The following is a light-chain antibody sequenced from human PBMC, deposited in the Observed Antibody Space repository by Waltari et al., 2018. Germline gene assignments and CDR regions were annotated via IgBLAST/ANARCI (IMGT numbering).Light chain of an antibody. CDR3: ATWDDSLDGPL. V-gene: IGLV1-44*01. J-gene: IGLJ1*01. CDR1: HSHSGSYA. CDR2: DNN. Sequence: QSVLPRPPSASGTPGQMLSHSRSGSHSHSGSYAVTWYQQLPGTAPKLLIYDNNQRPSGVPDRFSGSKAGTSASLAISGLQSDDEADYYCATWDDSLDGPLFGTGTKVTVL.